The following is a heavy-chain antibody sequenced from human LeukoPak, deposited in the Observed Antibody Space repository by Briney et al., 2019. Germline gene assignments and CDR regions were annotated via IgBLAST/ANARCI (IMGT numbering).Heavy chain of an antibody. CDR3: ARVRGYGSGTYYYYYYMDV. CDR1: GGSFSGYY. V-gene: IGHV4-59*01. CDR2: IYYSGST. Sequence: PSETLSLTCAVYGGSFSGYYWSWIRRPPGKGLEWIGYIYYSGSTNYNPSLKSRVTISVDTSKNQFSLKLSSVTAADTAVYYCARVRGYGSGTYYYYYYMDVWGKGTTVTISS. D-gene: IGHD3-10*01. J-gene: IGHJ6*03.